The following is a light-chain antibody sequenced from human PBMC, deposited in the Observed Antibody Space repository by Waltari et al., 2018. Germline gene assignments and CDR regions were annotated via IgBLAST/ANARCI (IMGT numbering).Light chain of an antibody. CDR3: QQYRDTPYT. Sequence: DIVMTQSPDSLAVSLGERATINCKSSQSVLYSPNNKNYLAWFQQKPGQPPKLLIYWASNRESGVPDRFSGSGSVTAFTLTISSLQAEDVAIYYCQQYRDTPYTFGQGTNLEI. CDR1: QSVLYSPNNKNY. CDR2: WAS. J-gene: IGKJ2*01. V-gene: IGKV4-1*01.